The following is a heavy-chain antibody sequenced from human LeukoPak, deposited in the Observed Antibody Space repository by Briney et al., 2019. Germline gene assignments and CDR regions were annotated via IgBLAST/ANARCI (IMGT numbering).Heavy chain of an antibody. D-gene: IGHD6-6*01. CDR3: ASPSSSSSTYDY. J-gene: IGHJ4*02. Sequence: SETLSLTCTVSGGAISSSNYYWGWIRQPPGKGLEWIGSIYYSGSTYYNPSLKSRVTISVYTSKNQFSLKLSSVTAADTAVYYCASPSSSSSTYDYWGQGTLVTVSS. V-gene: IGHV4-39*01. CDR1: GGAISSSNYY. CDR2: IYYSGST.